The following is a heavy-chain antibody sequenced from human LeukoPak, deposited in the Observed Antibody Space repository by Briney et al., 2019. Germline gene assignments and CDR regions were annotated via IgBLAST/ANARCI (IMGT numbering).Heavy chain of an antibody. CDR1: GGTFSSYA. D-gene: IGHD6-19*01. Sequence: SVRVSCKASGGTFSSYAISWVRQAPGQGLEWMGRIIPIFGIANYAQKFQGRVTITADKSTSTAYMELSSLRSEDTAVYYCVYGYSSGWEYFDYWGQGTLVTVSS. CDR2: IIPIFGIA. J-gene: IGHJ4*02. V-gene: IGHV1-69*04. CDR3: VYGYSSGWEYFDY.